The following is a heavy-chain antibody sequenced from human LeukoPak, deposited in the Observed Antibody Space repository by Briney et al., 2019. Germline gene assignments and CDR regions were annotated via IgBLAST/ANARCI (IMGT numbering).Heavy chain of an antibody. CDR3: ARDIVVVPAAIGLDY. V-gene: IGHV1-2*02. CDR2: INPNSGGA. D-gene: IGHD2-2*01. J-gene: IGHJ4*02. CDR1: GYTFTGYY. Sequence: RASVKVSCKASGYTFTGYYMHWVRQAPGQGLEWMGWINPNSGGANYAQKFQGRVTMTRDTSISTAYMERSRLRSDDTAVYYCARDIVVVPAAIGLDYWGQGTLVTVSS.